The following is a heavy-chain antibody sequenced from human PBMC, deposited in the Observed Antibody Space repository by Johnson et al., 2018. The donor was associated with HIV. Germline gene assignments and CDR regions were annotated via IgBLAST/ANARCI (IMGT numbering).Heavy chain of an antibody. J-gene: IGHJ3*02. CDR1: GFTFDDYG. V-gene: IGHV3-20*04. D-gene: IGHD1-26*01. Sequence: VQLVESGGGVVRPGGSLRLSCAASGFTFDDYGMSWVRQATGKGLEWVSGTNWKGGSTGYAESVKGRFTISRDNSKNTLNLQMNSLRAEDTAVYYCAKGFGASSGAFDIWGQGTMVTVSS. CDR2: TNWKGGST. CDR3: AKGFGASSGAFDI.